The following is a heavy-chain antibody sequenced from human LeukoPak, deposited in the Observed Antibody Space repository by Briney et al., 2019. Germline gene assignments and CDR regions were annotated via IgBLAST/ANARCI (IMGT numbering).Heavy chain of an antibody. CDR2: IYYSGST. CDR1: GGSISSYY. Sequence: SETLSLTCTVSGGSISSYYWSWIRQPPGKGLEWIGYIYYSGSTNYNPSLKSRVTISVDTSKNQFSLKLSSVTAADTAVYYCVLLWFGELFGDYWGQGTLVTVSS. D-gene: IGHD3-10*01. CDR3: VLLWFGELFGDY. J-gene: IGHJ4*02. V-gene: IGHV4-59*08.